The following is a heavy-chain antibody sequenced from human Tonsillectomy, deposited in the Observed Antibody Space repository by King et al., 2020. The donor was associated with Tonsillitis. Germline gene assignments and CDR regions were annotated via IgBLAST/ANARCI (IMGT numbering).Heavy chain of an antibody. CDR1: GGSVSSSLFY. V-gene: IGHV4-39*01. CDR2: IYFGGIT. D-gene: IGHD1-14*01. CDR3: ATHNTTILYFDS. J-gene: IGHJ4*02. Sequence: QLQESGPGLVKPSETLSLSCTVSGGSVSSSLFYWGWIRQPPGKGLEWIGSIYFGGITYYNPSLSSRVTISVDTSKSQFSLKLRSVTAADSAVYYCATHNTTILYFDSWGRGTLVTVSS.